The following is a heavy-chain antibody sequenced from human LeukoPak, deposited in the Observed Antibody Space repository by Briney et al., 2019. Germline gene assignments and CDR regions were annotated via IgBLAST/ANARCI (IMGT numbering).Heavy chain of an antibody. Sequence: PSETLSLTCTVSGASISSYYWSWIRQPPGKGLEFIGYIFYSGSTNYNPSLKSRVTISADTSTNQFSLELSSVTAADTAVYYCARWMYYYDDTGFDPWGQGTLVTVSS. V-gene: IGHV4-59*01. J-gene: IGHJ5*02. CDR1: GASISSYY. CDR2: IFYSGST. D-gene: IGHD3-22*01. CDR3: ARWMYYYDDTGFDP.